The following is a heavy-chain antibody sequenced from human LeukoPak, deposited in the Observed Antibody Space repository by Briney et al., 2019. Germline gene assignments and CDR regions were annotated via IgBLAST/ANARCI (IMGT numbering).Heavy chain of an antibody. CDR3: AKDLTMIVYLGPGGVLDY. J-gene: IGHJ4*02. D-gene: IGHD3-22*01. CDR1: GFTFSSYA. Sequence: PGGSLRLSCAASGFTFSSYAMSWVRQAPVKGLEWVSAISGSGGSTYYADSVKGRFTISRDNSKNTLYLQMNSLRAEDTAVYYCAKDLTMIVYLGPGGVLDYWGQGTLVTVSS. V-gene: IGHV3-23*01. CDR2: ISGSGGST.